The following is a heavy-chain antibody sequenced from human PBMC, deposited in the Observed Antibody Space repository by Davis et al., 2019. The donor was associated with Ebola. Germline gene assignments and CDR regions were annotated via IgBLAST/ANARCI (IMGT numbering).Heavy chain of an antibody. V-gene: IGHV4-34*01. Sequence: SETLSLTCAVYGGSFSGYYWSWIRQPPGKGLEWIGEINHSGSTNYNPSLKSRVTISVDTSKNQFSLKLRSLTAADTAVYYCARERGIAAAGTRFDYWGQGTLVTVSS. CDR3: ARERGIAAAGTRFDY. CDR2: INHSGST. CDR1: GGSFSGYY. J-gene: IGHJ4*02. D-gene: IGHD6-13*01.